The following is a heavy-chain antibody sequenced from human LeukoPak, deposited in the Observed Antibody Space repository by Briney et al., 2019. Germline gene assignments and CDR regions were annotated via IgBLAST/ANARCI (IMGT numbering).Heavy chain of an antibody. J-gene: IGHJ3*02. CDR3: ARGDCSSTSCYVGAFDI. Sequence: PSETLSLTCTVSGGSISSYYWSWIRQPPGKGLEWIGYIYYSGSTNYNPSLKSRVTISVDTSKNQFSLKLSSVTAADTAVYYCARGDCSSTSCYVGAFDIWGQGTMVTVSS. CDR2: IYYSGST. V-gene: IGHV4-59*01. CDR1: GGSISSYY. D-gene: IGHD2-2*01.